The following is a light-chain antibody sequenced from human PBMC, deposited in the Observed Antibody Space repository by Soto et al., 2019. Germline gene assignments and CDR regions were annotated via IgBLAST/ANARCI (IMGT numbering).Light chain of an antibody. CDR1: QGITNY. J-gene: IGKJ3*01. CDR3: QHYNSAPFT. CDR2: TAS. Sequence: DIQMTQSPSSLSASVGDRVIIPCRASQGITNYLAWYQQKPGKAPKLLIYTASTLQSGVPSRFSGSGSGTDFTLTISSLQPEDVATYYCQHYNSAPFTFGPGTKVDIK. V-gene: IGKV1-27*01.